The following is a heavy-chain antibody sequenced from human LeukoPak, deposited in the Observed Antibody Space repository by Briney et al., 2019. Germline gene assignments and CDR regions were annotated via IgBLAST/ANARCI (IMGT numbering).Heavy chain of an antibody. J-gene: IGHJ4*02. CDR1: GFTFSYYA. D-gene: IGHD5-18*01. Sequence: GGSLRLSCAASGFTFSYYAMHWVRQAPGKGLEWVAFISSDGSDKYYADSMKGRFTISRDNSKNTLYLQTTSLRGEDTAMYYCARDGVDTATYFDYWGQGTLVTVSS. V-gene: IGHV3-30-3*01. CDR3: ARDGVDTATYFDY. CDR2: ISSDGSDK.